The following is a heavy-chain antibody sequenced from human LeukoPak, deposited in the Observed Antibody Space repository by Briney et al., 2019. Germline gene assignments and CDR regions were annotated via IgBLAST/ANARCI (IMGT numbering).Heavy chain of an antibody. D-gene: IGHD3-22*01. J-gene: IGHJ4*02. CDR1: GGSFSGYY. CDR2: IYYSGST. Sequence: SETLSLTCAVYGGSFSGYYWSWIRQPPGKGLEWIGYIYYSGSTNYNPSLKSRVTISVDTSKNQFSLKLSSVTAADTAVYYCATGADSSGYPLFDYWGQGTLVTVSS. CDR3: ATGADSSGYPLFDY. V-gene: IGHV4-59*01.